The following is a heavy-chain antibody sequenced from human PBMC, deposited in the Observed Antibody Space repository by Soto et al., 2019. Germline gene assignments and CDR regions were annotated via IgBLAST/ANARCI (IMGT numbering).Heavy chain of an antibody. CDR2: IIPIFGTA. V-gene: IGHV1-69*13. J-gene: IGHJ2*01. CDR3: AIDRDGGNFNCFFDL. D-gene: IGHD2-21*02. CDR1: GGTFSSYA. Sequence: SVKVSCKASGGTFSSYAISWVRQAPGQGLEWMGGIIPIFGTANYAQKFQGRVTITADESTSTAYMELSSLRSEDTAVYYCAIDRDGGNFNCFFDLCGRGSLVTGSA.